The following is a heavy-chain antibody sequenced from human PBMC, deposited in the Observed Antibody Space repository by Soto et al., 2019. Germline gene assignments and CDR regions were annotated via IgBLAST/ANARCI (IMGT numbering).Heavy chain of an antibody. CDR2: IHPAGQPI. Sequence: EVQLVESGGGLVQPGGSLRLSCVASGFTFSSSEMYWVRQAPGKGLEWVSYIHPAGQPIFFAESVKGRFTISRDNAKKTVYLQMNSLRAEDTAVYYCARRGRTWGQGKMVTVAS. CDR3: ARRGRT. D-gene: IGHD1-1*01. J-gene: IGHJ3*01. CDR1: GFTFSSSE. V-gene: IGHV3-48*03.